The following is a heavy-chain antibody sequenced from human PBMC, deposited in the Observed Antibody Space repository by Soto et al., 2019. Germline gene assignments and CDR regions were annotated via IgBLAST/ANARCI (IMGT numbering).Heavy chain of an antibody. CDR1: GYTFTSYA. CDR2: INAGNGNT. D-gene: IGHD6-19*01. CDR3: ARDVRYSSGWYSPSRFDY. Sequence: GASVKVSCKASGYTFTSYAMHWVRQAPGQRLEWMGWINAGNGNTKYSQKFQGRVTITRDTSASTAYMELSSLRSEDTAVYYCARDVRYSSGWYSPSRFDYWGQGTLVTVSS. V-gene: IGHV1-3*01. J-gene: IGHJ4*02.